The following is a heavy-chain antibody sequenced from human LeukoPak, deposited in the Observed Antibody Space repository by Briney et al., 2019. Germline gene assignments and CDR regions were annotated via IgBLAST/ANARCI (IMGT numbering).Heavy chain of an antibody. J-gene: IGHJ4*02. CDR1: EFSVGSNY. Sequence: PGGSLRLSCAASEFSVGSNYMTWVRQAPGKGLEWVSIIYSGGSTFYADSVKGRFTISRDNSKNTLYLQMNSLRAEDTAVYYCARRAGAYSHPYDYWGQGTLVTVSS. CDR2: IYSGGST. D-gene: IGHD4/OR15-4a*01. CDR3: ARRAGAYSHPYDY. V-gene: IGHV3-53*01.